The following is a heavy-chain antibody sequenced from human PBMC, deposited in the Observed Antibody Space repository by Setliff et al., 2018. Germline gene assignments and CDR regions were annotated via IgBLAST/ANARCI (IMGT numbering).Heavy chain of an antibody. CDR2: MSPVYGIA. V-gene: IGHV1-18*01. CDR1: GYAFITFG. D-gene: IGHD5-12*01. Sequence: GASVKVSCKTSGYAFITFGMSWVRQAPGQGLEWMGWMSPVYGIANYARKFQGRVTLTAXXXTXXXSXXXXXXXXXXXAXXXCGRGPGPSVVVAIPFDHWGQGSLVTVSS. J-gene: IGHJ4*02. CDR3: GRGPGPSVVVAIPFDH.